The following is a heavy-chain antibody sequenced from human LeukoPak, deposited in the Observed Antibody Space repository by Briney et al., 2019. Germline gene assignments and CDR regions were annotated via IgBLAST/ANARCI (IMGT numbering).Heavy chain of an antibody. V-gene: IGHV3-74*01. D-gene: IGHD3-16*01. CDR3: ARSDYFHN. Sequence: GGSLRLPCEASGFSLSGSWMHWVRQAPGKGLMWVSQNKYDGTTKNYADSVRGRFAISRDNAKNTLYLHMNDLRAEDTAVYYCARSDYFHNWGQGTMVVVST. J-gene: IGHJ3*02. CDR1: GFSLSGSW. CDR2: NKYDGTTK.